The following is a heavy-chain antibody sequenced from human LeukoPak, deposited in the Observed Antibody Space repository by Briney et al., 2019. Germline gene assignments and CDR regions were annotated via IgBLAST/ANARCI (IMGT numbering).Heavy chain of an antibody. Sequence: GGSLSLSCAASGFTFSSYEMNWVRQAPGKGLEWVSNLNWNGGRTGYADSVKGRFTISRDNAKNSLYLQMNSLRAEDTALYYCAREISISIAARGGFDYWGQGTLVTVSS. CDR2: LNWNGGRT. J-gene: IGHJ4*02. V-gene: IGHV3-20*04. CDR3: AREISISIAARGGFDY. CDR1: GFTFSSYE. D-gene: IGHD6-6*01.